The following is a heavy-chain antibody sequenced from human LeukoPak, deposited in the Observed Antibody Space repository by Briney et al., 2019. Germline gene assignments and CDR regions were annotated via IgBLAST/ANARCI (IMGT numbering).Heavy chain of an antibody. J-gene: IGHJ4*02. Sequence: PGGSLRLSCAASGFTFDGYWMSWVRQAPGKGLEWVTFIWYDASNKYYAESVKGRFTISRDNSRNTVFLQMNSLRAEDTAIYYCATDISTHYFGSWGQGTLVTVSS. CDR2: IWYDASNK. D-gene: IGHD3-9*01. CDR1: GFTFDGYW. CDR3: ATDISTHYFGS. V-gene: IGHV3-33*08.